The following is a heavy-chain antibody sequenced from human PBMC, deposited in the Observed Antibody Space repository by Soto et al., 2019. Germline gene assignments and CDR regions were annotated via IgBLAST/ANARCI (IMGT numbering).Heavy chain of an antibody. J-gene: IGHJ6*02. Sequence: PGGSLRLSCAASGFTLSSYAMHWVRQAPGKGLEWVAVISYDGSNKYYADSVKGRFTISRDNSKNTLYLQMNSLRAEDTAVYYGARDSYGMDVWGQGTTVTVSS. CDR2: ISYDGSNK. V-gene: IGHV3-30-3*01. CDR1: GFTLSSYA. CDR3: ARDSYGMDV.